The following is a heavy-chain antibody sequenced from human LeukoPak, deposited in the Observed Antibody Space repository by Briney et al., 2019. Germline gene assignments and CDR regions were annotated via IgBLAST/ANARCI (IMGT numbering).Heavy chain of an antibody. V-gene: IGHV3-7*01. D-gene: IGHD5-12*01. CDR1: GFIFSNYW. CDR2: INQDGSKE. Sequence: GGSLRHSCTASGFIFSNYWMTWVRQAPGKGLEWVAQINQDGSKEYYIDSVKARFSISRDNARNSLSLQMNSPRAEDTAVYYCVRDGGVSGYDLLDYWGQGTLVTVSS. J-gene: IGHJ4*02. CDR3: VRDGGVSGYDLLDY.